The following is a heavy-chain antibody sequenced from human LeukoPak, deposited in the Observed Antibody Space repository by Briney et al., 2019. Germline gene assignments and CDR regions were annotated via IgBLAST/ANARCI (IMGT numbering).Heavy chain of an antibody. CDR3: AMSPPRGAWFDP. D-gene: IGHD4/OR15-4a*01. CDR1: GASVTSDY. Sequence: RAAETLSLTCSVSGASVTSDYWRWVRQSPGKGLECIGFIYDSGSTIYTPSLTSRVTISVDTSKTQFSLKLRSVTAADTAIYYCAMSPPRGAWFDPWGQGTLVTVSS. J-gene: IGHJ5*02. CDR2: IYDSGST. V-gene: IGHV4-4*09.